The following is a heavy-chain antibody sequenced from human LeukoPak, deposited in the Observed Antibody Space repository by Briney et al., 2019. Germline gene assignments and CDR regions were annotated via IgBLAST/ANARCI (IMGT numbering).Heavy chain of an antibody. D-gene: IGHD4-17*01. CDR1: GYRFTSYW. CDR2: IYPGDSDT. J-gene: IGHJ3*02. CDR3: ARHEIDDYGDYKSDAFDI. Sequence: GESLQISCQGSGYRFTSYWIGWVRPLPGKGLEWMGIIYPGDSDTRYSPSFQGQVTISADKSISTAYLQWSSLKASDTAMYYCARHEIDDYGDYKSDAFDIWGQGTMVTVSS. V-gene: IGHV5-51*01.